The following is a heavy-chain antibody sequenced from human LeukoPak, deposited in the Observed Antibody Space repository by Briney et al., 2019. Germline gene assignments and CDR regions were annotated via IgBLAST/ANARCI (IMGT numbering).Heavy chain of an antibody. CDR3: ASPMVVTSGAFDI. V-gene: IGHV1-69*05. CDR2: IIPIFGTA. CDR1: GGTFSSYA. J-gene: IGHJ3*02. Sequence: GASVKVSCKASGGTFSSYAISWVRQAPGQGLEWMGGIIPIFGTANYAQKFQGRVTITTDESTSTAYMELSSLRSEDTAVYYCASPMVVTSGAFDIWGQGTMVTVSS. D-gene: IGHD4/OR15-4a*01.